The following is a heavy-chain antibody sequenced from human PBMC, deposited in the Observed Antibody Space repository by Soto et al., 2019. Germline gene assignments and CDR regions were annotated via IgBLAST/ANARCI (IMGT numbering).Heavy chain of an antibody. CDR2: IWYDGSNK. CDR3: ARERLGMIVVFDY. V-gene: IGHV3-33*01. CDR1: GFTFSSYG. D-gene: IGHD3-22*01. Sequence: GGSLRLSCAASGFTFSSYGMHWVRQAPGKGLERVAVIWYDGSNKYYADSVKGRFTISRDNSKNTLYLQMNSLRAEDTAVYYCARERLGMIVVFDYWGQGTLVTVSS. J-gene: IGHJ4*02.